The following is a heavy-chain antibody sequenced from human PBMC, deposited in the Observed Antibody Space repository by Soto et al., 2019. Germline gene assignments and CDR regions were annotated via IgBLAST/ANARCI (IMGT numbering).Heavy chain of an antibody. V-gene: IGHV4-39*01. CDR2: IYYSGNT. J-gene: IGHJ3*02. Sequence: QLQLQESGPGLVKPSETLSLTCSVSGGSISSGTYYWARIRQPPGKGLEWIGSIYYSGNTFYNSSLRSRVPIFVDTSKNQFSLKLSSVTAADTAVYFCSRPHCSNGVCYFRDAFEIWGQGTMVTVSS. D-gene: IGHD2-8*01. CDR3: SRPHCSNGVCYFRDAFEI. CDR1: GGSISSGTYY.